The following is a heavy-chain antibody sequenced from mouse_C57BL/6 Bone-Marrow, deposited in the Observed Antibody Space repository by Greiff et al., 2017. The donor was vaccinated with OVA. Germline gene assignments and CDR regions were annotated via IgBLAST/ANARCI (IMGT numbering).Heavy chain of an antibody. CDR3: TRDGYYAMDY. CDR1: GFTFSSYA. D-gene: IGHD2-3*01. V-gene: IGHV5-9-1*02. Sequence: EVQLVESGEGLVKPGGSLPLSFPASGFTFSSYAMSWVRQTPEKRLEWVAYISSGGDYIYYADTVKGRFTISRDNARNTLYLQMSSLKSEDTAMYYCTRDGYYAMDYWGQGTSVTVSS. CDR2: ISSGGDYI. J-gene: IGHJ4*01.